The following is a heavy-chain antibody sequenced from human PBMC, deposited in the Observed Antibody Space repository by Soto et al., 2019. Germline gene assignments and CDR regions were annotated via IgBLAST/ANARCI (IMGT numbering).Heavy chain of an antibody. CDR3: VRARECSGSGFDY. CDR2: VTGSGGST. CDR1: GFTFRNFA. J-gene: IGHJ4*02. V-gene: IGHV3-23*04. D-gene: IGHD3-10*01. Sequence: EVQLAESGGGLVQPGGSLRLSCAATGFTFRNFAMSWVRQAPGKGLEWVSLVTGSGGSTFHAASVKGRFIMSRDNAKDTMYLQMNSLRAEDTAVYYCVRARECSGSGFDYWGQGTLVTVSS.